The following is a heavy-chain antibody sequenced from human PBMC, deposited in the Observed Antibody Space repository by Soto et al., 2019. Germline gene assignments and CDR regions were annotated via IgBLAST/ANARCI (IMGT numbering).Heavy chain of an antibody. Sequence: GESLKISCAAFGFTFSNYGMHWVRQAPGKGLEWVAVISYDGSNKYYADSVKGRFTISRDNSKNTLYLQMNSLRAEDTAVYYCAKDEDSRGRYFDYSTFDIWGQGTMVTVSS. CDR1: GFTFSNYG. D-gene: IGHD3-9*01. J-gene: IGHJ3*02. V-gene: IGHV3-30*18. CDR2: ISYDGSNK. CDR3: AKDEDSRGRYFDYSTFDI.